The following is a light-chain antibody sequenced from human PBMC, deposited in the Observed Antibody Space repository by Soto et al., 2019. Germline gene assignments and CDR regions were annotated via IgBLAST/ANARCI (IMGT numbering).Light chain of an antibody. CDR3: GAWDISLTVYV. CDR1: NSNIGNYY. CDR2: DND. J-gene: IGLJ1*01. Sequence: QSVLTQPASVSTAPGQKITISCSGTNSNIGNYYVSWYHQIPGTAPKLLIYDNDKRPSGIPDRFSGSKSGTSATLAITGLQTWDEGDYSCGAWDISLTVYVFEGGTNAAVL. V-gene: IGLV1-51*01.